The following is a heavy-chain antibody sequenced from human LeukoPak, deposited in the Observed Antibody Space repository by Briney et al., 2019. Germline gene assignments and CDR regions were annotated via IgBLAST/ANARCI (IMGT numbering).Heavy chain of an antibody. Sequence: GGSLRLSCAASGLTFSSHWMSWVRQAPGKGLEWVANIKQDGSEKYYVDSVKGRFTISRDNAKNSLYLQMNSLRAEDTAVYYCARVYCSGGSCYSDNDAFDIWGQGTMVTVSS. CDR1: GLTFSSHW. CDR2: IKQDGSEK. J-gene: IGHJ3*02. CDR3: ARVYCSGGSCYSDNDAFDI. D-gene: IGHD2-15*01. V-gene: IGHV3-7*01.